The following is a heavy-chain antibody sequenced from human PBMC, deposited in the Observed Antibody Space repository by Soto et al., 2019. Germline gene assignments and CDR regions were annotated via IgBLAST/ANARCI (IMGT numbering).Heavy chain of an antibody. CDR2: IYYSGST. Sequence: QVQLQESGPGLVKPSETLSLTCTVSGGSISSYYWSWIRQPPGKGLEWIGYIYYSGSTNYNPSLKSRVTISVDTSKNQFSLKLSSVTAADTAVYYCARAEEMYSSRWYYFDYWGQGTLVTVSS. CDR3: ARAEEMYSSRWYYFDY. D-gene: IGHD6-19*01. J-gene: IGHJ4*02. V-gene: IGHV4-59*01. CDR1: GGSISSYY.